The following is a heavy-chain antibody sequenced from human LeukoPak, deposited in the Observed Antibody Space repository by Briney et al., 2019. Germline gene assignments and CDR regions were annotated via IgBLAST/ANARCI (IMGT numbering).Heavy chain of an antibody. Sequence: GASVKVSCKASGYTFTAYYMHWVRQAPGQGLEWMGWINPNSGGTNYAQKFQGRVTMTRDTSISTAYMELSRLRSDDTAVYYCARGLSIRSGYYPSYYYYYYMDVWGKGTTVTVSS. CDR3: ARGLSIRSGYYPSYYYYYYMDV. CDR1: GYTFTAYY. D-gene: IGHD3-3*01. J-gene: IGHJ6*03. V-gene: IGHV1-2*02. CDR2: INPNSGGT.